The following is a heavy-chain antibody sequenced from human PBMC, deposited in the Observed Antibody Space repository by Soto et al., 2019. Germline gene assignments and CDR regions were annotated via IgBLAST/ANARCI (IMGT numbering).Heavy chain of an antibody. Sequence: SETLSLTCTVSGGSISSYYWSWIRQPPGKGLEWIGYIYYSGSTNYNPSLKSRVTISVETSKNQFSLKLSSVTAADTAVYYCARESLAPPYYYGMDVWGQGTTVNVSS. V-gene: IGHV4-59*01. J-gene: IGHJ6*02. CDR3: ARESLAPPYYYGMDV. CDR2: IYYSGST. CDR1: GGSISSYY.